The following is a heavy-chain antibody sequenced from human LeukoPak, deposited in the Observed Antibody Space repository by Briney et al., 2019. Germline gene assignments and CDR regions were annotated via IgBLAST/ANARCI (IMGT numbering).Heavy chain of an antibody. J-gene: IGHJ4*02. V-gene: IGHV3-23*01. CDR1: GFSVSAYW. D-gene: IGHD2-21*01. Sequence: PGGSLRLSCAASGFSVSAYWMSWVRQAPGKGLEWVSAISGSGGSTYYADSVKGRFTISRDNSKNTLYLQMNSLRAEDTAVYYCVVNGYSSPRTYFDYWGQGTLVTVSS. CDR2: ISGSGGST. CDR3: VVNGYSSPRTYFDY.